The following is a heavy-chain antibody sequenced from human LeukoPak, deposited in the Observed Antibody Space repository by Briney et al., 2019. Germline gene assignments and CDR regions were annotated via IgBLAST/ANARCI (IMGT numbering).Heavy chain of an antibody. J-gene: IGHJ4*02. CDR1: GGSFSGYY. D-gene: IGHD5-18*01. CDR3: ARDPNAMVTSLFDY. Sequence: SETLSLTCAVYGGSFSGYYWSWIRQPPGKGLEWIGEINHSGSTNYNPSLKSRVTISVDTSKNQFSLKLSSVTAADTAVYYCARDPNAMVTSLFDYWGQGTLVTVSS. V-gene: IGHV4-34*01. CDR2: INHSGST.